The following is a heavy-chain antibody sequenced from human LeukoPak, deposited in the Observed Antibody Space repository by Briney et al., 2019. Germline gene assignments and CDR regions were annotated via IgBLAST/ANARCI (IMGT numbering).Heavy chain of an antibody. CDR1: GYTFTSYG. V-gene: IGHV1-18*01. CDR2: ISAYNGNT. D-gene: IGHD3-10*01. J-gene: IGHJ4*02. Sequence: GASVKVSCKASGYTFTSYGISWVRQAPGQGLEWMGWISAYNGNTNYAQKLQGRVTMTTDTSTSTAYMELRSLRSDDTAVYYCARSQGGEIGWFGESDYWGQGTLVTVSS. CDR3: ARSQGGEIGWFGESDY.